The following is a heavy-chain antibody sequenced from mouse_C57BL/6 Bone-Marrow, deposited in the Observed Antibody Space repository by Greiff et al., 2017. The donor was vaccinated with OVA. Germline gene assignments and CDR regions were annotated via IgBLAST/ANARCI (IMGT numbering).Heavy chain of an antibody. D-gene: IGHD1-1*01. CDR1: GFTFSSYG. V-gene: IGHV5-6*01. J-gene: IGHJ2*01. Sequence: EVMLVESGGDLVKPGGSLKLSCAASGFTFSSYGMSWVRQTPDKRLEWVATISSGGSYTYYPDSVKGRFTISRDNAKNTLYLQMSSLKSEDTAMYYCARYYYGSSYYWGKGTTLTVSS. CDR2: ISSGGSYT. CDR3: ARYYYGSSYY.